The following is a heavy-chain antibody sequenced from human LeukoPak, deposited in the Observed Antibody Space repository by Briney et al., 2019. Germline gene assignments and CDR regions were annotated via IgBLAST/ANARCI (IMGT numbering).Heavy chain of an antibody. CDR3: ARYDVWGSYRAFDY. D-gene: IGHD3-16*02. CDR1: GGSFSGYY. CDR2: MYHSGST. V-gene: IGHV4-34*01. J-gene: IGHJ4*02. Sequence: SETLSLTCAVYGGSFSGYYWNWIRQPPGKGLEWIGTMYHSGSTYYNPSLKSRVTISVDTSKNQFSLKLSSVTAADTAVYYCARYDVWGSYRAFDYWGQGTLVTVSS.